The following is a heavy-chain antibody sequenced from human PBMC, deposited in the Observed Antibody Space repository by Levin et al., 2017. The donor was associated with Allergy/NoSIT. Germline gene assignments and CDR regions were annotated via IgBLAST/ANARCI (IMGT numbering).Heavy chain of an antibody. Sequence: GGSLRLSCAASGFTVSSNYMSWVRQAPGKGLEWVSIIYSGGGTYYADSVKGRFTISRDNSKNTLYLQMNNLRVEDTAVYYCASSKAVAGPFDYWGQGTLVTVSS. CDR2: IYSGGGT. D-gene: IGHD6-19*01. V-gene: IGHV3-53*01. J-gene: IGHJ4*02. CDR1: GFTVSSNY. CDR3: ASSKAVAGPFDY.